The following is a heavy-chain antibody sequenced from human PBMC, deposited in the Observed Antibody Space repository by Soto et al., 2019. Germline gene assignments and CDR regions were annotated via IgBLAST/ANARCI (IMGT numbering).Heavy chain of an antibody. Sequence: SETLSLTCTVSGGSISSYYWIWIQQPPGKGLEWIGYIYYSGSTNYNPSLKSRVTISVDTSKNQFSLKLSSVTAADTAVYYCARGLIGYYYDYWGQGTLVTVSS. J-gene: IGHJ4*02. CDR2: IYYSGST. D-gene: IGHD3-9*01. CDR1: GGSISSYY. CDR3: ARGLIGYYYDY. V-gene: IGHV4-59*01.